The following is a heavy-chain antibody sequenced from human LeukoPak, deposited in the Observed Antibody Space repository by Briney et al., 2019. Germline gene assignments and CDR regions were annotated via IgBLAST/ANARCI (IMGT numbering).Heavy chain of an antibody. CDR2: ISAYNGNT. J-gene: IGHJ5*02. V-gene: IGHV1-18*01. CDR1: GYTFTSYG. Sequence: ASVTVSFKASGYTFTSYGISWVRQAPGQGLEWMGWISAYNGNTNYAQKLQGRVTMTTDTSTSTAYMEVRSLRSDDTAVYYCARDFIVANWFDPWGQGTLVTVCS. CDR3: ARDFIVANWFDP. D-gene: IGHD2-15*01.